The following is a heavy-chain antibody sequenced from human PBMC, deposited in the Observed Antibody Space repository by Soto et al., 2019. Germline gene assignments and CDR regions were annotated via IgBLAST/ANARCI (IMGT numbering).Heavy chain of an antibody. CDR1: GFLFSNYT. Sequence: GGSLRLSCAASGFLFSNYTMTWVRQAPGKGLEWVSYISSKSSFIYYADSVKGRFTVSRDNAKNLVYLEMNSLRDDDTAVYYCARQRYDILTGYYYWGQGALVTVSS. CDR2: ISSKSSFI. D-gene: IGHD3-9*01. CDR3: ARQRYDILTGYYY. V-gene: IGHV3-21*01. J-gene: IGHJ4*02.